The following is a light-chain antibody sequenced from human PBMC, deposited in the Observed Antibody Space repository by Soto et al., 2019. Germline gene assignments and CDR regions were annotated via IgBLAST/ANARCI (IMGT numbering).Light chain of an antibody. CDR3: GTWDSNLSSGGVL. CDR1: NSNIGNNY. Sequence: QSVLTQPPSVSAAPGQKVTISCSGSNSNIGNNYVSWYQQLPGTAPKLLIYDNNKRPSGIPDRFSGSKSGTSATLGITGLQTGDEADYYCGTWDSNLSSGGVLFGGGTKLTVL. J-gene: IGLJ2*01. CDR2: DNN. V-gene: IGLV1-51*01.